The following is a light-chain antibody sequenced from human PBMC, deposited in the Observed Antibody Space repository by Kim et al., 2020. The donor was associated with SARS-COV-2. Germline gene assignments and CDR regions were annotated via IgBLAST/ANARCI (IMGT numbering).Light chain of an antibody. CDR1: EVLKTNY. CDR3: NQYGATPPVT. CDR2: GVY. Sequence: PGESVTLSCRASEVLKTNYLAWYQQKPGQAPRLLIYGVYYRATGIPDRFRGAGSEADFTLSITNVQPEDFAVYYCNQYGATPPVTFGRGTRLEIK. V-gene: IGKV3-20*01. J-gene: IGKJ5*01.